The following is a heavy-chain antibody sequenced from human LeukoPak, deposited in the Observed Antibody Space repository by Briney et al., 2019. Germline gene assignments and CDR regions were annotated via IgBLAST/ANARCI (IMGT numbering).Heavy chain of an antibody. CDR3: ARGWLAETMVVTPYNY. J-gene: IGHJ4*02. Sequence: ASVKVSCKASGGSFSSYAINWVRQAPGQGLEWMGGIIPIFGTANYAQKFLDRVTITAVESMSTIYMELSSLRSEDTAVYYCARGWLAETMVVTPYNYWGQGTLVTVSS. D-gene: IGHD4-23*01. CDR2: IIPIFGTA. V-gene: IGHV1-69*13. CDR1: GGSFSSYA.